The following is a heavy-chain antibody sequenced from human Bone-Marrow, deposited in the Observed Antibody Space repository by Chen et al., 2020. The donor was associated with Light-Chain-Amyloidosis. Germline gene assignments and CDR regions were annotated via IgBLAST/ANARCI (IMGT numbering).Heavy chain of an antibody. Sequence: QVQLQESGPGLVKPSQTLSLVCSVSGASISSADDYWTWGRQPPGQGLEWIGYMHHSGSATYNPSLRSRVAISLDTSKNQFSLSLTSVTAADSAMYFCVRETTSTPWFDPWGPGTLVTVYS. D-gene: IGHD1-1*01. CDR3: VRETTSTPWFDP. J-gene: IGHJ5*02. CDR1: GASISSADDY. CDR2: MHHSGSA. V-gene: IGHV4-30-4*01.